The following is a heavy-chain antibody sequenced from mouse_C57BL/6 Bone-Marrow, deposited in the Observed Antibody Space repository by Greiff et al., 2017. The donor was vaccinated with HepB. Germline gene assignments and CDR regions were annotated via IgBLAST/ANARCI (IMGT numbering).Heavy chain of an antibody. CDR3: ARERLAWFAY. V-gene: IGHV1-64*01. CDR2: IHPNSGST. J-gene: IGHJ3*01. D-gene: IGHD3-2*02. CDR1: GYTFTSYW. Sequence: VQLQQSGAELVKPGASVKLSCKASGYTFTSYWMHWVKQRPGQGLEWIGMIHPNSGSTNYNEKFKSKATLTVDKSSSTAYMQLSSLTSEDSAVYYCARERLAWFAYWGQGTLVTVSA.